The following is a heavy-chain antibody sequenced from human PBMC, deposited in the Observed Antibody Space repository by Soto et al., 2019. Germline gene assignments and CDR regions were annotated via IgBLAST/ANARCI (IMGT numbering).Heavy chain of an antibody. CDR2: IIPIFGTA. Sequence: GPSVKVSCKASGGTFSSYAISWVRQAPGQGLEWMGGIIPIFGTANYAQKFQGRVTITADKSTSTAYMELSSLRSEDTAVYYCASLEYSSSWGSYYYGMDVWGQGTTVTV. V-gene: IGHV1-69*06. CDR1: GGTFSSYA. J-gene: IGHJ6*02. D-gene: IGHD6-6*01. CDR3: ASLEYSSSWGSYYYGMDV.